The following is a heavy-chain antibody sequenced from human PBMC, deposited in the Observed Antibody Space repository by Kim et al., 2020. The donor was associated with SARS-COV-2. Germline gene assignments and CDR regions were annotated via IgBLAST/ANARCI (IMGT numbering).Heavy chain of an antibody. Sequence: ADSVKGRFTISRDNSKNTLYLQMHSLRAEDTAVYYCARQPRSGYDNAFDIWGQGTMVTVSS. D-gene: IGHD5-12*01. CDR3: ARQPRSGYDNAFDI. J-gene: IGHJ3*02. V-gene: IGHV3-66*04.